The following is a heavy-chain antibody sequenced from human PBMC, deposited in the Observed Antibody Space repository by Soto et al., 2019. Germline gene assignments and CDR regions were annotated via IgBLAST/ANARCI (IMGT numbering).Heavy chain of an antibody. Sequence: PGESLKISCKGSGYSFTSYWIGWVRQMPGKGLEWMGIIYPGDSDTRYSPSFQGQVTISADKSISTAYLQWSSLKASDTAMYYCARIFPFDNVPHYYYYMNVWGKGTTVTVSS. CDR2: IYPGDSDT. D-gene: IGHD3-16*01. J-gene: IGHJ6*03. V-gene: IGHV5-51*01. CDR1: GYSFTSYW. CDR3: ARIFPFDNVPHYYYYMNV.